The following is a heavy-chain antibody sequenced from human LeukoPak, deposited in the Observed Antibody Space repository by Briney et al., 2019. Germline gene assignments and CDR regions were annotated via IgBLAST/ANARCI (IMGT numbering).Heavy chain of an antibody. CDR1: GFTVNNNY. CDR2: IYSGGTT. V-gene: IGHV3-53*01. J-gene: IGHJ4*02. CDR3: AASGGRSSIALWLDY. Sequence: PGGSLRLSCAASGFTVNNNYMTWVRQAPGKGLAWVSVIYSGGTTYYADSVKGRFTISRDNSKNTLYPQMNSLRAEDTAVYYCAASGGRSSIALWLDYWGEGTLVTVSS. D-gene: IGHD3-9*01.